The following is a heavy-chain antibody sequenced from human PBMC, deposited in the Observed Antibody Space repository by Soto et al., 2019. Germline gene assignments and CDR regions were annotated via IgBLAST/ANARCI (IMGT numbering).Heavy chain of an antibody. CDR1: GYSFTNYW. Sequence: GESLKISCEGSGYSFTNYWIGWVRQMPGKGLEWMGIIYPGDSDTRYSPSFQGQVTISADKSISTAYLQWSSLKASDTAMYYCARREVAGFFTDAFDIWGQGTMVTVSS. J-gene: IGHJ3*02. CDR3: ARREVAGFFTDAFDI. V-gene: IGHV5-51*01. D-gene: IGHD6-19*01. CDR2: IYPGDSDT.